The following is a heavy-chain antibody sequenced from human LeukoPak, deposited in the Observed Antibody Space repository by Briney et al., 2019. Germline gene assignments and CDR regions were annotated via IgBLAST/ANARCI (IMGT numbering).Heavy chain of an antibody. V-gene: IGHV4-61*02. CDR1: GGSISSGSYY. CDR2: IYTSGST. CDR3: SRDHSSGYFPRRAFDI. Sequence: SSETLSLTCTVSGGSISSGSYYWSWIRQPAGKGLEWIGRIYTSGSTNYYPSLKSRVTISVDTSKNQFSLKLSSVTAADTAVYYCSRDHSSGYFPRRAFDIWGQGTIITVSS. D-gene: IGHD6-19*01. J-gene: IGHJ3*02.